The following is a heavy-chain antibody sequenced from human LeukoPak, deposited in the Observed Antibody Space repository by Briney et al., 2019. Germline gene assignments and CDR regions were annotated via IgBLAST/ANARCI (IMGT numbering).Heavy chain of an antibody. Sequence: GGSLRLSCAASGFTFSDYYMSWIRQAPGKGLEWVSYISSSGSTIYYADSVKGRFTISRDNAKNSLYLQMNSLRAEDTAVYYCAREGARYFDWSVPYYYYGMDVWGQGTTVTVSS. J-gene: IGHJ6*02. CDR1: GFTFSDYY. D-gene: IGHD3-9*01. V-gene: IGHV3-11*01. CDR3: AREGARYFDWSVPYYYYGMDV. CDR2: ISSSGSTI.